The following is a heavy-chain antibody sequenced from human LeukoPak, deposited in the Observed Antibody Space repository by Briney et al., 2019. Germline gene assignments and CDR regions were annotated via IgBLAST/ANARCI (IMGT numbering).Heavy chain of an antibody. Sequence: GGSLRLSCAASGFTFSSFSKNWVRQAPGKGLEWVSSISSSSSYIYYADSVKGRFTISRDNAKTSLYLQMNTLRAEDTAVYYCAREMATIRVWPRTIDYWGQGTLVTVSS. CDR2: ISSSSSYI. CDR1: GFTFSSFS. V-gene: IGHV3-21*01. J-gene: IGHJ4*02. CDR3: AREMATIRVWPRTIDY. D-gene: IGHD5-24*01.